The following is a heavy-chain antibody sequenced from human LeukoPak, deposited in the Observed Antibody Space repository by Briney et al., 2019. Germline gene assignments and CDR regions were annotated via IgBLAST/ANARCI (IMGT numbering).Heavy chain of an antibody. D-gene: IGHD6-6*01. CDR3: ARAPSSSSYFDY. V-gene: IGHV3-23*01. Sequence: QAGGSLRLSCAASGFTFSSSAMSWVRQAPGKGLEWVSAISNNGGYTYYADSVQGRFTISRDNAKNSLYLQMNSLRAEDTAVYYCARAPSSSSYFDYWGQGTLVTVSS. J-gene: IGHJ4*02. CDR2: ISNNGGYT. CDR1: GFTFSSSA.